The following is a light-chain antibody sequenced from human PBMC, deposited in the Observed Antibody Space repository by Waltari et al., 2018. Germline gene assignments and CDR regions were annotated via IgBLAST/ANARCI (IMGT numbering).Light chain of an antibody. J-gene: IGLJ1*01. CDR1: MLPKTY. V-gene: IGLV3-27*01. Sequence: SSELTQPSSVSVSPGQTARITCSGDMLPKTYTRWFQQKPGQAPGLVLYQDSARPSGIPERFSGSSSGTTVTLTISGAQVEDEADYYCYSTTDNNLGVFGPGTRVTVL. CDR3: YSTTDNNLGV. CDR2: QDS.